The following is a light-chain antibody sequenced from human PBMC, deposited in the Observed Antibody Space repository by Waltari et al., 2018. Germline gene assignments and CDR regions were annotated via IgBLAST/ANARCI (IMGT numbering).Light chain of an antibody. Sequence: QSALTQPASVSGSPGQSITISCTGSSLDVGGYDFVSWYRQHPGKAPKVGIFDVNNRASGVSDRVSGSKYGNTASLTIAGLQAEDEGDYYCTSYTSRHTLVFGGGTKVTVL. V-gene: IGLV2-14*01. CDR2: DVN. CDR1: SLDVGGYDF. J-gene: IGLJ1*01. CDR3: TSYTSRHTLV.